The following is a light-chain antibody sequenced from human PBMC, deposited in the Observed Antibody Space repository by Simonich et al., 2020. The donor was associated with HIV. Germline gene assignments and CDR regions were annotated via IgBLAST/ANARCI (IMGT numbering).Light chain of an antibody. J-gene: IGLJ3*02. CDR1: NIGRKR. Sequence: SYVVTQAPSVSVAPGKTATLTSGGDNIGRKRVHWDQRKPGQAPGLDVYEDSDRPAGIPERFSGSNSGNTATLTISRVEAGNEADYYCQVWDSSSDHRVFGGGTKLTVL. CDR2: EDS. CDR3: QVWDSSSDHRV. V-gene: IGLV3-21*03.